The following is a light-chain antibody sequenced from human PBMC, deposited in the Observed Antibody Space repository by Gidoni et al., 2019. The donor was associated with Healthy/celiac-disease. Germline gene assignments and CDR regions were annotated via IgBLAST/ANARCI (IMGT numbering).Light chain of an antibody. V-gene: IGLV3-25*02. CDR3: QSADSSGTYRDVV. CDR1: ALPKQY. J-gene: IGLJ2*01. CDR2: KDS. Sequence: SYELTQPPSVSVYPGQTARITCSGDALPKQYAYWYQQKPGQAPVLVIYKDSERPSGIPERFSGSSSGTTVTLTISGVQAEDEADYYCQSADSSGTYRDVVFGGGTKLTVL.